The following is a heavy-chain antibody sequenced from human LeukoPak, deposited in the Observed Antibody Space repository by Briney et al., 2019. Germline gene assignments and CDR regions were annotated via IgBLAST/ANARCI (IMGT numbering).Heavy chain of an antibody. V-gene: IGHV4-4*02. CDR3: ARDKYYYDSSGYYGAFDI. J-gene: IGHJ3*02. Sequence: PSETLFLTCAVSGGSISSSNWWSWVRQPPGKGLEWIGEIYHSGSTNYNPSLKSRVTISVDKSKNQFSLKLSSVTAADTAVYYCARDKYYYDSSGYYGAFDIWGQGTMVTVSS. CDR2: IYHSGST. D-gene: IGHD3-22*01. CDR1: GGSISSSNW.